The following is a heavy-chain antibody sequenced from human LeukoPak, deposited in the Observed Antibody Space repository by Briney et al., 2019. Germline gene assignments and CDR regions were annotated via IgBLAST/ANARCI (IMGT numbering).Heavy chain of an antibody. D-gene: IGHD3-3*01. CDR2: INHSGST. CDR3: ARGRAIFGVVDAFDI. Sequence: PSETLSLTCAVYGGSFSGYYWSRIRQPPGKGLEWIGEINHSGSTNYNPSLKSRVTISVDTSKNQFSLKLSSVTAADTAVYYCARGRAIFGVVDAFDIWGQGTMVTVSS. V-gene: IGHV4-34*01. CDR1: GGSFSGYY. J-gene: IGHJ3*02.